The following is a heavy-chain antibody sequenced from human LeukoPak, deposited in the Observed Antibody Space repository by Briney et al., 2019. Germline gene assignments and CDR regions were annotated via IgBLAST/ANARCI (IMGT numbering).Heavy chain of an antibody. CDR1: GFTFSSYS. Sequence: GVNLRLYCSASGFTFSSYSMNWLRQAPGKVLELVSSISSSSSYIYYAYSVKVRFTISRDNAKNSLYLQMNSLRAEDTAVYHCARHPPYCGGDSYPHAFDIWGQGAMVTVSS. CDR2: ISSSSSYI. V-gene: IGHV3-21*01. CDR3: ARHPPYCGGDSYPHAFDI. D-gene: IGHD2-21*02. J-gene: IGHJ3*02.